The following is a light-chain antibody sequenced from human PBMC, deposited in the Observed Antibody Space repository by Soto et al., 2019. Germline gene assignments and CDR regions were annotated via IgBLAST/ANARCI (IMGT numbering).Light chain of an antibody. V-gene: IGLV1-51*01. Sequence: VLTPTPSVSASTGQKVTISCSGSSSNLGGNSVSRYQQLPGTAPKLLIYDDNKRPSGIPDRFSGSKSGTSATLGITGFQTGDEADYYCGSWDSSLSAYVFGTGTKVTVL. CDR3: GSWDSSLSAYV. CDR1: SSNLGGNS. J-gene: IGLJ1*01. CDR2: DDN.